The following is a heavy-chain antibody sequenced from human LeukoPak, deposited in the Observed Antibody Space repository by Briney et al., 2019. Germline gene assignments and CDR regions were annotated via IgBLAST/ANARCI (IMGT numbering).Heavy chain of an antibody. CDR1: GFTFSSYA. D-gene: IGHD3-9*01. CDR2: ISGSGGST. J-gene: IGHJ4*02. V-gene: IGHV3-23*01. Sequence: GGSLRLSCAASGFTFSSYAMSWVRQAPGKGLEWVSAISGSGGSTYYADSAKGRFTISRDNSKNTLYLQMNSLRAEDTAVYYCAKRRPHYDILTGYRYYFDYWGQGTLVTVSS. CDR3: AKRRPHYDILTGYRYYFDY.